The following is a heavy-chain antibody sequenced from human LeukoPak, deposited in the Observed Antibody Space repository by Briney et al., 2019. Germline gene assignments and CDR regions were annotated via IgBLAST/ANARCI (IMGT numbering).Heavy chain of an antibody. CDR3: ARGYYYGMDV. V-gene: IGHV1-3*02. Sequence: GASVKVSCKASGYTFTNYALYWVRQAPGQRLEWMGWSDAGNGDTKYSQEFQGRVTITRDTSASTAYMELSSLKCEDMAVYYCARGYYYGMDVWGQGTTVTVPS. CDR1: GYTFTNYA. CDR2: SDAGNGDT. J-gene: IGHJ6*02.